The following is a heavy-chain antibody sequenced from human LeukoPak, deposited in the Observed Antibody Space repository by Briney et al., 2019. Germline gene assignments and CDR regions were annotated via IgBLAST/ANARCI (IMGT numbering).Heavy chain of an antibody. J-gene: IGHJ4*02. V-gene: IGHV4-39*01. CDR3: ARLGCSSTSCHYFDY. CDR2: IYYSGST. D-gene: IGHD2-2*01. Sequence: PSETLSLTCTVSGGSISSSSYYWGWIRQPPGKGLEWIGSIYYSGSTYYNPSLKSRVTISVDTSKNQFSLKLSSVTAADTAVYYCARLGCSSTSCHYFDYWGQGTLVTVSS. CDR1: GGSISSSSYY.